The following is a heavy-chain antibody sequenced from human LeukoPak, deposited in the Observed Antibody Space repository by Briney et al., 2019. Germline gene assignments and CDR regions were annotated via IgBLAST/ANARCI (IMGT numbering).Heavy chain of an antibody. J-gene: IGHJ3*02. CDR1: GLNFSTSG. CDR2: IKQDGSEK. Sequence: GGSLRLSCAASGLNFSTSGIHWVRQAPGKGLEWVANIKQDGSEKYYVDSVKGRFTISRDNAKNSLYLQMNSLRAEDTAVYYCARGGIAAEDAFDIWGQGTMVTVSS. D-gene: IGHD6-13*01. CDR3: ARGGIAAEDAFDI. V-gene: IGHV3-7*01.